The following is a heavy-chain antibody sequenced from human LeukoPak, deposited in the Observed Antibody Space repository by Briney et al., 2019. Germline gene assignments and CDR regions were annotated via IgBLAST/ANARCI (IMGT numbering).Heavy chain of an antibody. Sequence: GASVKVSCKASGYTFTGYYMHWVRQAPGQGLEWMGGIIPIFGTANYAQKFQGRVTITTDESTSTAYMELSSLRSEDTAVYYCARVLGFGEPGLGYWGQGTLVTVSS. CDR2: IIPIFGTA. D-gene: IGHD3-10*01. J-gene: IGHJ4*02. CDR3: ARVLGFGEPGLGY. V-gene: IGHV1-69*05. CDR1: GYTFTGYY.